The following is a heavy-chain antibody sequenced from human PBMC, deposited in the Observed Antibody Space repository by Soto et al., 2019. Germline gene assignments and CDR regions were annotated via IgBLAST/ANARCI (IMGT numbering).Heavy chain of an antibody. D-gene: IGHD6-25*01. V-gene: IGHV3-74*01. CDR1: GFSFNTW. J-gene: IGHJ4*02. Sequence: EVQLVESGGGVVQPGGSLRLSCAASGFSFNTWMHWVRQAPGKGLVWLSRINSAGSSTTYADSVEGRFFVSRDNAKNTLYLPINSLTADDTAAYYCTRGARGYGNFACWGQGVLLTVSS. CDR3: TRGARGYGNFAC. CDR2: INSAGSST.